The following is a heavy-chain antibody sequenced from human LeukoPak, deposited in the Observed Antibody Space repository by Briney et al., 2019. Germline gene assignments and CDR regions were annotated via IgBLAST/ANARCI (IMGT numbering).Heavy chain of an antibody. CDR1: GFTFSSYG. V-gene: IGHV3-30*18. J-gene: IGHJ6*02. CDR3: AKDVSALSHYYGMDV. Sequence: GGSLRLSCAASGFTFSSYGMHWVRQAPGKGLEWVAVISYDGSNKYYADSVKGRFTISRDNSKNTLYLQMNSLRAEGTAVYYCAKDVSALSHYYGMDVWGQGTTVTVSS. D-gene: IGHD2/OR15-2a*01. CDR2: ISYDGSNK.